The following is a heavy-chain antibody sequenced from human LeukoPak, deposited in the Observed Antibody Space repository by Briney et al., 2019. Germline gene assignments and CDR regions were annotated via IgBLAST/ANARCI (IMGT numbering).Heavy chain of an antibody. Sequence: PGRSLRLSCVASGFTFTSYGLHWVRQAPGKGLEWVAVIWPDGSNKYYADSVKGRFTISRDDSKSTVYLQMNNLRVDDTALYFCARASGCYDSWGQGTLVTVSS. CDR3: ARASGCYDS. CDR2: IWPDGSNK. J-gene: IGHJ5*01. V-gene: IGHV3-33*01. D-gene: IGHD1-26*01. CDR1: GFTFTSYG.